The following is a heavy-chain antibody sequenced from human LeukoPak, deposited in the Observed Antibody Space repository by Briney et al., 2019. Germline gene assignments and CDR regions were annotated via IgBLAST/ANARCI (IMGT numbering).Heavy chain of an antibody. V-gene: IGHV3-74*03. CDR2: IKTDGSAM. D-gene: IGHD3-10*01. Sequence: GGSLRLSCVGSGFTFNDYWIHWVRQAPGKGLVWVSAIKTDGSAMQYADSVKGRFAISRDNAKKSLYLQMNSLRVDDTAVYYCAKDESRVRGVIRDAFDFWGQGTLVTVSS. J-gene: IGHJ3*01. CDR3: AKDESRVRGVIRDAFDF. CDR1: GFTFNDYW.